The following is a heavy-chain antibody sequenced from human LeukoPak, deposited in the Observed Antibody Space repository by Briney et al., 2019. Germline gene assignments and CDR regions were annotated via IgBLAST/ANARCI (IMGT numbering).Heavy chain of an antibody. Sequence: GGSLRLSCAASGFTFSTDWVHWVRQAPGKGLVWVSRISSDGSITSYADSVKGRFTISRDNAKDTLYLQMNSLRAEDTAVYYCARHLNYYLDYWGQGTLVTVSS. V-gene: IGHV3-74*01. J-gene: IGHJ4*02. CDR3: ARHLNYYLDY. CDR2: ISSDGSIT. CDR1: GFTFSTDW. D-gene: IGHD3-10*01.